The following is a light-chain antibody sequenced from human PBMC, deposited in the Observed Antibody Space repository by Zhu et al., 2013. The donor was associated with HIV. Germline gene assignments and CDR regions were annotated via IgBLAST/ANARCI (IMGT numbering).Light chain of an antibody. J-gene: IGKJ4*01. CDR3: QKYDSVPRT. Sequence: DIQMTQSPSSLSASVGDRVTVTCRASQGISNFLAWYQQKPGKVPSLLIYAASILQSRVPSRFSGSGSGTDFTLTISSLQPEDVATYYCQKYDSVPRTFGGGTKVDLK. V-gene: IGKV1-27*01. CDR2: AAS. CDR1: QGISNF.